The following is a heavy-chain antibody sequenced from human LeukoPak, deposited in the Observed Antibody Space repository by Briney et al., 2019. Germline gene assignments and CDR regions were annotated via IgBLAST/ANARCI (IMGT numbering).Heavy chain of an antibody. D-gene: IGHD1-1*01. Sequence: GRSLRLSCAASGFTFSSYWMSWVRQAPGKGLEWVANIKQDGSEKYYVDSVKGRFTISRDNAKNSLYLQMNSLRAEDTAVYYCARGGSRRSGYVGYWGQGTLVTVSS. CDR2: IKQDGSEK. V-gene: IGHV3-7*01. CDR3: ARGGSRRSGYVGY. CDR1: GFTFSSYW. J-gene: IGHJ4*02.